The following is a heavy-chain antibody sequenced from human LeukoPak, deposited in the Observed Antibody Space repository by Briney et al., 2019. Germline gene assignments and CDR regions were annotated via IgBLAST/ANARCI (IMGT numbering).Heavy chain of an antibody. J-gene: IGHJ6*03. D-gene: IGHD3-10*01. CDR1: GFTFSSYA. CDR2: ISSNGGST. CDR3: ARATYGSGSYYNSFRYYYYMDV. Sequence: PGGSLRLSCAASGFTFSSYAMHWVRQAPGKGLEYVSAISSNGGSTYYANSVKGRFTISRDNSKNTLYLQMGSLRAEDMAVYYCARATYGSGSYYNSFRYYYYMDVWGKGTTVTISS. V-gene: IGHV3-64*01.